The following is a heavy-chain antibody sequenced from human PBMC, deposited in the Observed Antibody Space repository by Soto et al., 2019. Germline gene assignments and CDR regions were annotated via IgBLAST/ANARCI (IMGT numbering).Heavy chain of an antibody. Sequence: QVQLVESGGGVVQPGRSLRLSCAASGFTFSSYGMHWVRQAPGKGLEWVAVISYDGSNKYYADSVKGRFTISRDNSKNALYLQMNSLRAEDTAVYYCAKEVEMATTPLFDYWGQGTLVTVSS. D-gene: IGHD5-12*01. CDR1: GFTFSSYG. CDR2: ISYDGSNK. J-gene: IGHJ4*02. V-gene: IGHV3-30*18. CDR3: AKEVEMATTPLFDY.